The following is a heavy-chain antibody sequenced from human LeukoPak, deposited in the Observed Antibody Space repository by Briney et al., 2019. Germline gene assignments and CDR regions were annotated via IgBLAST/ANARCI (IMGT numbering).Heavy chain of an antibody. CDR2: ISSSGSTI. CDR1: GFTFSSYE. D-gene: IGHD6-6*01. J-gene: IGHJ4*02. V-gene: IGHV3-48*03. Sequence: GGSLRLSCAASGFTFSSYEMNWVRQAPGKGLEWVSYISSSGSTIYYADSVKGRFTISRDNAKNSLYLQMKSLRAEDTAVYYCAREYSSSSGHVFDYWGQGALVTVSS. CDR3: AREYSSSSGHVFDY.